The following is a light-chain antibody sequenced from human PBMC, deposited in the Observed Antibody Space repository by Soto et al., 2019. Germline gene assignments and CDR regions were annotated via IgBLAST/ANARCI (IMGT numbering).Light chain of an antibody. J-gene: IGKJ4*01. CDR2: RAS. V-gene: IGKV3-15*01. Sequence: EIVMTQSPATLSVSPGERATLSCRASQSISSNLAWYQQKPGQAPSLLIYRASSRATGIPARFSGSGSGTEFNLTISSLEPEDFAVYNCQQYGSTPLTFGGGTKGDIK. CDR3: QQYGSTPLT. CDR1: QSISSN.